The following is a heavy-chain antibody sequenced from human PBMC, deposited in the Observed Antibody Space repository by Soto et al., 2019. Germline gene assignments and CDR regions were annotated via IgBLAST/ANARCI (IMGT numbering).Heavy chain of an antibody. CDR2: IWYDGSNK. CDR3: ARDLDVTLESFDY. CDR1: GFTFSSYG. D-gene: IGHD4-4*01. Sequence: GGSLRLSCAASGFTFSSYGMHWVRQAPGKGLEWVAVIWYDGSNKYYADSVKGRFTISRDNSKNTLYLQMNSLRAEDTAVYYCARDLDVTLESFDYWGQGTLVTVSS. J-gene: IGHJ4*02. V-gene: IGHV3-33*01.